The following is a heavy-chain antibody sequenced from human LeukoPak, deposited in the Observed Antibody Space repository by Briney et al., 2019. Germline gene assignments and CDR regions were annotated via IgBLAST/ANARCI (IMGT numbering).Heavy chain of an antibody. CDR1: GFIFSTYY. CDR3: TRAGQWTYGFQDY. D-gene: IGHD3-10*01. Sequence: GGSLRLSCAASGFIFSTYYMSWVRQAPGKGLEWVSISYSGGSTYYADSVKGRFTISRDSSKDTLHLQMNSLRAEDTAVYYCTRAGQWTYGFQDYWGQGTLVTVSS. V-gene: IGHV3-66*01. J-gene: IGHJ4*02. CDR2: SYSGGST.